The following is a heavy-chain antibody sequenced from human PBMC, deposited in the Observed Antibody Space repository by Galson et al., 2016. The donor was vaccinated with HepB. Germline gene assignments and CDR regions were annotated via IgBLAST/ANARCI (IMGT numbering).Heavy chain of an antibody. Sequence: SLRLSCAASGFTFSSYVMHWVRQAPGEGLVWVSRISHDATVTTYADSAKGRFTISRDNAKNTVYLHMTNLRPEDTALYYCAKHITIFGVVPRHAFDVWGQGTMVAVSS. CDR2: ISHDATVT. V-gene: IGHV3-74*03. CDR1: GFTFSSYV. CDR3: AKHITIFGVVPRHAFDV. J-gene: IGHJ3*01. D-gene: IGHD3-3*01.